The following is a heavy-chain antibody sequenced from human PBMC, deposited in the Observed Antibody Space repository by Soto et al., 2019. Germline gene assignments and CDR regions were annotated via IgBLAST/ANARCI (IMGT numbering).Heavy chain of an antibody. CDR1: WFSLSTSGVG. D-gene: IGHD4-17*01. V-gene: IGHV2-5*02. J-gene: IGHJ4*02. CDR2: IYWDDEK. CDR3: AHRHRTVYSDY. Sequence: QITLKESGPTLVKTTQTLTLTCTFSWFSLSTSGVGVGWIRQPPGKALEWLALIYWDDEKRYSPALKSRLTITHDTSKIQVVRTMTNMHHVDTATYYCAHRHRTVYSDYRGQGTLVTVSS.